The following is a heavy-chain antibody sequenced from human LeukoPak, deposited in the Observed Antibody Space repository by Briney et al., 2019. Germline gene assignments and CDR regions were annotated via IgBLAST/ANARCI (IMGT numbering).Heavy chain of an antibody. CDR1: GFIFSDYW. V-gene: IGHV3-74*01. Sequence: GGSLRLSCAASGFIFSDYWTYWVRQAPGKGLVWVSRISGDGSRTNYADSVKGRFTISRDNAKNTLYLQMNSLRVEDTAVYYCTVIATGSWGQGTLVTVSS. J-gene: IGHJ5*02. CDR3: TVIATGS. D-gene: IGHD3-16*02. CDR2: ISGDGSRT.